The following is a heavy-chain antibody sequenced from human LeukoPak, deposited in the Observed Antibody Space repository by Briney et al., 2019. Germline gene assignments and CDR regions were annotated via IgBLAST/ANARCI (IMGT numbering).Heavy chain of an antibody. V-gene: IGHV3-30*03. D-gene: IGHD2-15*01. J-gene: IGHJ6*02. Sequence: SGGSLRLSCVVSGLNLSSNGMHWVRQAPGKGLEWVAVISQDGSFKHYVDSVMGRFAISRDNSKNTLFLQMSSLRVEDTALYYCASFDMYCSGGSCSDHGMDVWGQGTMVTVSS. CDR1: GLNLSSNG. CDR2: ISQDGSFK. CDR3: ASFDMYCSGGSCSDHGMDV.